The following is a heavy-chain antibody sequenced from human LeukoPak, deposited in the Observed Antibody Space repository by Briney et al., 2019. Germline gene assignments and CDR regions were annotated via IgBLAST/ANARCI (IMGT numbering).Heavy chain of an antibody. V-gene: IGHV5-51*01. CDR1: AYSFTNYW. D-gene: IGHD2/OR15-2a*01. J-gene: IGHJ5*02. CDR2: IYPGNSNT. CDR3: ARGNSGNWFDP. Sequence: GESLKISCKGSAYSFTNYWIVWVRQMPGKGLEWMGIIYPGNSNTRYSPSFQGQVTISVDRSISTAYLQWSILHASDTAIYYCARGNSGNWFDPWGQGTLVTVSS.